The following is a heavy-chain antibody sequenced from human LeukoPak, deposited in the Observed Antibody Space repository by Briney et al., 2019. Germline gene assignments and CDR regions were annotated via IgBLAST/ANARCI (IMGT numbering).Heavy chain of an antibody. CDR3: AREVAGTPWIDN. CDR1: GGSISSASYC. J-gene: IGHJ4*02. Sequence: SETLSLTCSVSGGSISSASYCWGWIRQPPGKGLEWIGNIYYSGGTYYNPSLKSRVTISVDTSKNQFSLKLSSVTAADTAVYYCAREVAGTPWIDNWGQGTLVTVSS. D-gene: IGHD6-19*01. CDR2: IYYSGGT. V-gene: IGHV4-39*02.